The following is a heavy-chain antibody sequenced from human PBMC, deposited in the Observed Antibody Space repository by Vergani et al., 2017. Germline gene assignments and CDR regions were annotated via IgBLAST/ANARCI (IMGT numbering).Heavy chain of an antibody. CDR2: INPSGGST. J-gene: IGHJ5*02. CDR3: ARDWGEFCSGGSCYSSWFDP. D-gene: IGHD2-15*01. V-gene: IGHV1-46*01. Sequence: QVQLVQSGAEVKKPGASVKVSCKASGYTFTSYYMHWVRQAPGQGLEWMGIINPSGGSTSYAQKFQGRVTMTRDTSTSTVYMELSSLRSEDTAVYYCARDWGEFCSGGSCYSSWFDPWGQGTLVTVSS. CDR1: GYTFTSYY.